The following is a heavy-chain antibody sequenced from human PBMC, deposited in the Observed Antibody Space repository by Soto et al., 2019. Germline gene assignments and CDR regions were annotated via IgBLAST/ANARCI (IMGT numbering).Heavy chain of an antibody. CDR3: ARDKKRSESYFDY. CDR1: GGSISSYY. D-gene: IGHD3-10*01. Sequence: SETLSLTCTVSGGSISSYYWSWIRQPPGKGLEWIGYIYYSGSTNYNPSLKSRVTISVDTSKNQFSLKLSSVTAADTAVYYCARDKKRSESYFDYWGQGTLVTVSS. V-gene: IGHV4-59*01. CDR2: IYYSGST. J-gene: IGHJ4*02.